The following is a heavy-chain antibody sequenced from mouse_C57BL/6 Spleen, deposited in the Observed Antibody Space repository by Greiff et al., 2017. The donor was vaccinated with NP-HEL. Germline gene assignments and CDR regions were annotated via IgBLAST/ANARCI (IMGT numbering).Heavy chain of an antibody. CDR3: ARDYYSNPFAY. D-gene: IGHD2-5*01. CDR1: GYTFTDYN. V-gene: IGHV1-22*01. J-gene: IGHJ3*01. CDR2: INPNNGGT. Sequence: VQLQQPGAELVKPGASVKLSCKASGYTFTDYNMHWVKQSHGKSLEWIGYINPNNGGTSYNQKFKGKATLTVNKSSSTAYMELRSLTSEDSAVYYCARDYYSNPFAYWGQGTLVTVSA.